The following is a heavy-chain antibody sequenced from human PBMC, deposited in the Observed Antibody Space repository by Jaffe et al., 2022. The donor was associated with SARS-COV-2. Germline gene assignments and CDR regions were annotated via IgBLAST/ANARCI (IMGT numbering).Heavy chain of an antibody. J-gene: IGHJ3*01. CDR1: GFTFSTHA. CDR3: VRGVDTAWFSAFGF. D-gene: IGHD3-10*01. CDR2: ISHDGTKQ. Sequence: QVHLVESGGGVVQPGTSLTLSCAASGFTFSTHALHWVRQAPGRGLEWVTAISHDGTKQHYVDSVRGRFTTSRDNSKNTLELQLNSLRPEDTAVYYCVRGVDTAWFSAFGFWGQGTAVTVSS. V-gene: IGHV3-30*04.